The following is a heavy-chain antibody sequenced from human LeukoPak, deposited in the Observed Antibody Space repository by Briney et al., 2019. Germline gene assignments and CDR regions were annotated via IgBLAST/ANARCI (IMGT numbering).Heavy chain of an antibody. CDR1: GYTFTSYG. CDR2: ISAYNGNT. V-gene: IGHV1-18*01. CDR3: ARDKAVTTEVTQHFQH. J-gene: IGHJ1*01. Sequence: ASVKVSCKASGYTFTSYGISWVRQAPGQGLEWMGWISAYNGNTNYAQKLQGRVTMTTDTSTSTAYMELRSLRSDDTAVYYCARDKAVTTEVTQHFQHWGQGTLVTVSS. D-gene: IGHD4-23*01.